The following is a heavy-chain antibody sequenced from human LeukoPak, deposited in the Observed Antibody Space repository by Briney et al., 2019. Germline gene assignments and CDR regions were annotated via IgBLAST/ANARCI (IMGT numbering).Heavy chain of an antibody. Sequence: PGGSLRLSCAASGFTFSNYGMHWVRQAPGKGLEWVAVISYDGSNKYYADSVKGRFAISRDNSKYTLYLQMNSLRAEDTAVYYCAKAYGYCTTTSCSHEEFDYWGQGTLVTVSS. V-gene: IGHV3-30*18. CDR2: ISYDGSNK. J-gene: IGHJ4*02. D-gene: IGHD2-2*01. CDR1: GFTFSNYG. CDR3: AKAYGYCTTTSCSHEEFDY.